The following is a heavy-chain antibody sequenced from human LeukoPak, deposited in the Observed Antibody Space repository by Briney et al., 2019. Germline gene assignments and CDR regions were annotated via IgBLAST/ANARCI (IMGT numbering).Heavy chain of an antibody. J-gene: IGHJ6*02. CDR2: TVSEIDGGTT. D-gene: IGHD1-7*01. CDR1: GFTFNYAW. CDR3: TTDEDWNYARKDV. Sequence: GGSLRLSCAASGFTFNYAWMNWVRQVPGKGLEWVGQTVSEIDGGTTDYATPVKGRFTISRDDSKSTLYLQMNSLKIEDTAVYYCTTDEDWNYARKDVWGQGATVIVSS. V-gene: IGHV3-15*04.